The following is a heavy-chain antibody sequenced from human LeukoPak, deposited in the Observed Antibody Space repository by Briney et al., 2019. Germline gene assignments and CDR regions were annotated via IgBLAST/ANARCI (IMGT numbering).Heavy chain of an antibody. CDR2: VSRDGISK. CDR3: ARGIPNAFDI. Sequence: PGRSLRLSCAASGFTFSSYTMHWVRQAPGKGLEWVAVVSRDGISKYYPDSVRGRFTISRDNSKNTLYLEVNSLRSEDTAVFYCARGIPNAFDIWGQGTMVTVSS. CDR1: GFTFSSYT. V-gene: IGHV3-30-3*01. J-gene: IGHJ3*02.